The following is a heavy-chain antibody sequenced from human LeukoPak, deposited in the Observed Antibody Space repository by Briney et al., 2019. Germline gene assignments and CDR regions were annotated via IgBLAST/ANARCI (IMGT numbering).Heavy chain of an antibody. CDR1: GFTFSSYW. D-gene: IGHD6-19*01. Sequence: GGSLRLSCAASGFTFSSYWMHWVRHAPGKGLVWVPRIKSDGSSTIHADSVKGRFTISRDNAKNTLYLQMNSLRGEDTAVYYCAREVYSSGWSSFDYWGQGTLVTVSS. V-gene: IGHV3-74*01. J-gene: IGHJ4*02. CDR3: AREVYSSGWSSFDY. CDR2: IKSDGSST.